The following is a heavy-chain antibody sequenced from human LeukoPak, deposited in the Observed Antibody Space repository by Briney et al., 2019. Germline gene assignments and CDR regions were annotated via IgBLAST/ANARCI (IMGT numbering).Heavy chain of an antibody. D-gene: IGHD2-15*01. V-gene: IGHV3-23*01. CDR2: ITGSGGGDSGGTT. Sequence: PGGSLRLSCGASGFTFNNYAMNWVRQAPGKGLEWVSTITGSGGGDSGGTTYYADSVKGRFTISRDNSKNMLFLQMNSLRAEDTAVYFCARDRDVRVVHAHYDAYDVWGQGTVVTVSS. J-gene: IGHJ3*01. CDR3: ARDRDVRVVHAHYDAYDV. CDR1: GFTFNNYA.